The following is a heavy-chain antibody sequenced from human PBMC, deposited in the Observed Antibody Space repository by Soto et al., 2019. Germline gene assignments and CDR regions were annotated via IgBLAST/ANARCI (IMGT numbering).Heavy chain of an antibody. V-gene: IGHV5-51*01. CDR1: GYSFTSYW. CDR3: ARPNCGGDCYSDYFDY. Sequence: PGESLKISCKGSGYSFTSYWTGWVRQMPGKGLEWMGIIYPGDSDTRYSPSFQGQVTISADKSISTAYLQWSSLKASDTAMYYCARPNCGGDCYSDYFDYWGQGTLVTVSS. D-gene: IGHD2-21*02. J-gene: IGHJ4*02. CDR2: IYPGDSDT.